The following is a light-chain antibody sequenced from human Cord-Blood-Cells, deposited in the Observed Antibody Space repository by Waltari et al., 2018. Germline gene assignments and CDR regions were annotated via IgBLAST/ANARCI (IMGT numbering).Light chain of an antibody. CDR3: MQALQTPRYT. V-gene: IGKV2-28*01. CDR1: QSLLHSNGYNY. Sequence: DIVMNQSPLSLPITPGEPASIYCRSSQSLLHSNGYNYLDWYLQKPGQSPQLLIYLGSNRASGVPDRFSGSGSGTDFTLKISRVEAEDVGVYYCMQALQTPRYTFGQGTKLEIK. CDR2: LGS. J-gene: IGKJ2*01.